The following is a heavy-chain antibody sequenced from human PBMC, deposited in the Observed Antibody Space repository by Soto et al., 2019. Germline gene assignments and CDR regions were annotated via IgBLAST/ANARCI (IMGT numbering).Heavy chain of an antibody. CDR2: IYWDDDQ. V-gene: IGHV2-5*02. D-gene: IGHD2-15*01. CDR1: GFSLTTRGVS. J-gene: IGHJ4*02. CDR3: AHVLGYCSGGSCYSGPSDY. Sequence: QITLKESGPTLVKPTQTLTLTCTFSGFSLTTRGVSVVWIRQPPGKALEWLALIYWDDDQRYSPSLKSRLTLTKDASKTQVVLTMTNMDPVDTATYYCAHVLGYCSGGSCYSGPSDYWGQGTLVTVSS.